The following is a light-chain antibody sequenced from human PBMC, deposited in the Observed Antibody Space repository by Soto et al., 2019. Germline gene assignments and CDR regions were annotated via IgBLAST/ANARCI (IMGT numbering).Light chain of an antibody. Sequence: QSALTQPASVSGSPGQSITISCTGTRRDVGAYNYVSWYQQYPGKVPKVIIYEVNNRPSGVSNRFSGSKSGNAASLTISGLQSEDEADYHCSSYTTTNTWVFGGGTKLTVL. CDR1: RRDVGAYNY. CDR3: SSYTTTNTWV. CDR2: EVN. V-gene: IGLV2-14*01. J-gene: IGLJ3*02.